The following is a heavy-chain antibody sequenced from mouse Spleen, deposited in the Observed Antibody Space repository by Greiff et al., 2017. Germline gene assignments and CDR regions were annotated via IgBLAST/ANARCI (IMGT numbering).Heavy chain of an antibody. CDR3: VRGDYDGRDYFDY. D-gene: IGHD2-4*01. CDR1: GFSLTSYD. CDR2: IWTGGGT. Sequence: QVQLKESGPGLVAPSQSLSITCTVSGFSLTSYDISWIRQPPGKGLEWLGVIWTGGGTNYNSAFMSRLSISKDNSKSQVFLKMNSLQTDDTAIYYCVRGDYDGRDYFDYWGQGTTLTVSS. V-gene: IGHV2-9-2*01. J-gene: IGHJ2*01.